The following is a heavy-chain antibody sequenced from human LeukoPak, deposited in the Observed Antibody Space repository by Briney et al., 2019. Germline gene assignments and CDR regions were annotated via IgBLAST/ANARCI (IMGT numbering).Heavy chain of an antibody. Sequence: GESLKISCTASGFTFNSYTMSWVRQAPGKGLEWVSYTTGSGKTIYYANSVEGRFTIFRDNAKNSLYLQMSSLRAEDTAVYYCAGQPTCSGNCFFRHFDLWGQGTMVTVSS. CDR2: TTGSGKTI. D-gene: IGHD2-21*01. CDR1: GFTFNSYT. V-gene: IGHV3-48*01. CDR3: AGQPTCSGNCFFRHFDL. J-gene: IGHJ4*02.